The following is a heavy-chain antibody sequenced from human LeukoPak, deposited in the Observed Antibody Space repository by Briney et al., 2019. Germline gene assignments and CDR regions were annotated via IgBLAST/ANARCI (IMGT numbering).Heavy chain of an antibody. CDR1: GFTFSDYY. D-gene: IGHD3-10*02. J-gene: IGHJ5*02. CDR3: AKDTRFGELRALGELGFDP. Sequence: GGSLRLSCAASGFTFSDYYMSWIRQAPGKGLEWVSYISSSGTTIYYTDSVKGRFTISRDNAKNSLYLQMNSLRAEDTALYYCAKDTRFGELRALGELGFDPWGQGTLVTVSS. CDR2: ISSSGTTI. V-gene: IGHV3-11*01.